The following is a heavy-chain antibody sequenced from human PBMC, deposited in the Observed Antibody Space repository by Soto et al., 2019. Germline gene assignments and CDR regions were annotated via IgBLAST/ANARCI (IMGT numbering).Heavy chain of an antibody. CDR2: TIPLLNVT. Sequence: SVKVSCKASGGTFTTSTFTWVRQAPGQGLEWMGRTIPLLNVTDYAQDFQGRLTITADKSTSTTYMELTSLTSKDTAAYYCARASPIGSTFSGCDAFDSWGQRPLVTVSS. CDR3: ARASPIGSTFSGCDAFDS. V-gene: IGHV1-69*02. J-gene: IGHJ4*02. CDR1: GGTFTTST. D-gene: IGHD2-2*01.